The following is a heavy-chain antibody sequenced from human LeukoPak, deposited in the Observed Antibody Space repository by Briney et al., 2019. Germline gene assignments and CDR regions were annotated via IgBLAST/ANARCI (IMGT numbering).Heavy chain of an antibody. D-gene: IGHD3-22*01. Sequence: GGSLRLSCAASGFTFSTYAMSWVRQAPGKGLEWVSVISGSGGSTYYADSVKGRFTISRDNSRNTIYLQMNSLRADDTAVYYCAKVGVGYYYDSSVVYWGQGTLVTVSS. CDR1: GFTFSTYA. CDR2: ISGSGGST. J-gene: IGHJ4*02. CDR3: AKVGVGYYYDSSVVY. V-gene: IGHV3-23*01.